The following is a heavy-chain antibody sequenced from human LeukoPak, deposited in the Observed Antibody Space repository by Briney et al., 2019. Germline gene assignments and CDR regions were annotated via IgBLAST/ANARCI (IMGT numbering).Heavy chain of an antibody. Sequence: GSLRLSCAASGFTFSSYAMSWVRQAPGKGLEWVSAISGSGGSTYYADSVKGRFTISRDNSKNTLYLQMNSLRAEDTAVYYCAKELYYYDSSGYYHLTGAFDIWGQGTMVTVSS. D-gene: IGHD3-22*01. V-gene: IGHV3-23*01. CDR3: AKELYYYDSSGYYHLTGAFDI. J-gene: IGHJ3*02. CDR2: ISGSGGST. CDR1: GFTFSSYA.